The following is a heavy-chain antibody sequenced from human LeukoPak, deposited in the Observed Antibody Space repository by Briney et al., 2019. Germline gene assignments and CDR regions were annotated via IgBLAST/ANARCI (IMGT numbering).Heavy chain of an antibody. D-gene: IGHD3-10*01. CDR3: AREYTMVRGVITENWFDP. Sequence: ASVKVSCKASGYTFTSYDINWVRQATGQGLEWMGWMNPNSGNTGYAQKFQGRVTMTRNTSINTAYMELSSLRSEDTAVYYCAREYTMVRGVITENWFDPWGQGTLVTVSS. J-gene: IGHJ5*02. V-gene: IGHV1-8*01. CDR1: GYTFTSYD. CDR2: MNPNSGNT.